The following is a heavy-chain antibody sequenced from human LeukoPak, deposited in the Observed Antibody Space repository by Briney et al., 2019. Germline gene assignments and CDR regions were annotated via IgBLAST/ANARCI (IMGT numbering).Heavy chain of an antibody. V-gene: IGHV3-23*01. J-gene: IGHJ6*02. D-gene: IGHD3-10*01. CDR1: GFTFSSYA. Sequence: GGSLRLCCAASGFTFSSYAMSWVRQAPGKGLEWVSAISGSGGSTYYADSVKGRFTISRDNSKNTLYLQMNSLRAEDTAVYYCAKDHIGGSGSYFAYYGMDVWGQGTTVTVSS. CDR3: AKDHIGGSGSYFAYYGMDV. CDR2: ISGSGGST.